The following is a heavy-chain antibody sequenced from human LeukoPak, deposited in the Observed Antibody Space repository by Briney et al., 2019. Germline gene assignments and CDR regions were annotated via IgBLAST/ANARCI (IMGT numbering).Heavy chain of an antibody. J-gene: IGHJ4*02. CDR2: ISYDGSNK. Sequence: GGSLRLSCAASGFTFSSYGMHWVRQAPGKGLEWVAVISYDGSNKYYADSVKGRFTISRNSAKNSLYLQMNSLRAEDTAVYYCARAGPDYWGQGTLVTVSS. CDR3: ARAGPDY. V-gene: IGHV3-30*03. CDR1: GFTFSSYG.